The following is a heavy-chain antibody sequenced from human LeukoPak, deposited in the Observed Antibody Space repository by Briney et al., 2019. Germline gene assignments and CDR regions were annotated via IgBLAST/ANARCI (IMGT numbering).Heavy chain of an antibody. V-gene: IGHV4-4*02. CDR2: IYHSGST. CDR1: GGSISSSNW. CDR3: ARAAYSSSWYSPVTYCFDY. Sequence: PSGTLSLTCAVSGGSISSSNWWSWVRQPPGKGLEWIGEIYHSGSTNYNPSLKSRVTISVDKSKNQFSLKLSSVTAADTAVYYCARAAYSSSWYSPVTYCFDYWGQGTLVTVSS. J-gene: IGHJ4*02. D-gene: IGHD6-13*01.